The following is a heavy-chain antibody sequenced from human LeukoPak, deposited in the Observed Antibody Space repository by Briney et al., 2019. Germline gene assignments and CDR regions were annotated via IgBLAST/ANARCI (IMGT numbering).Heavy chain of an antibody. CDR2: IKNDGSGT. CDR3: ARNPSTSMEF. D-gene: IGHD5-18*01. V-gene: IGHV3-74*01. CDR1: GFTFSNYW. Sequence: GGSLRLSCAASGFTFSNYWKHWVRQAPGKGLVWVSRIKNDGSGTIYADSVKGRSTISRDNAKNTLYLQMNSLRAEDTAVYYCARNPSTSMEFWGQGTLVTVSS. J-gene: IGHJ4*02.